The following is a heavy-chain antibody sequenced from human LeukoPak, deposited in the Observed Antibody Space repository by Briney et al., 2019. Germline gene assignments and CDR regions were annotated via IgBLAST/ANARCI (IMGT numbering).Heavy chain of an antibody. CDR2: IYHSGST. D-gene: IGHD2-2*03. CDR1: GYSISSGYY. CDR3: ARLLRVGYCSTTTCNWFDP. Sequence: SETLSLTCTVSGYSISSGYYWGWIRQPPGKGLEWIGSIYHSGSTYYNPSLKSRVTISVDTSKNQFSLKLSSVTAADTAVYYCARLLRVGYCSTTTCNWFDPWGQGTLVTVSS. V-gene: IGHV4-38-2*02. J-gene: IGHJ5*02.